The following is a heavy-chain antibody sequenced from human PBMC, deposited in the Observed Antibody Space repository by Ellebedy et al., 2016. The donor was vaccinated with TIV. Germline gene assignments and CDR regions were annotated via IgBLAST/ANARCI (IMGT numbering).Heavy chain of an antibody. CDR1: GASFSHYY. CDR2: INHSGST. CDR3: ARALSRGWYLFDY. Sequence: SETLSLXXAVYGASFSHYYWSWIRQPPGKGLEWIGEINHSGSTNYNPSLKSRVTMSVDTTKNQWSLRLRSVTAADTAVYYCARALSRGWYLFDYWGQGTMVTVSS. J-gene: IGHJ4*02. D-gene: IGHD6-19*01. V-gene: IGHV4-34*01.